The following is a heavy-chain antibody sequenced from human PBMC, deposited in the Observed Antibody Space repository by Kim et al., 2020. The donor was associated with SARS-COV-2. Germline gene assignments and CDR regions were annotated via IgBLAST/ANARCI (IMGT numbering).Heavy chain of an antibody. D-gene: IGHD3-10*01. CDR2: IKSKTDGGTT. CDR3: TTGRGADVDV. V-gene: IGHV3-15*01. J-gene: IGHJ6*02. Sequence: GGSLRLSCVGSAFSFTKAWMSWVRQAPGKGLEWVGRIKSKTDGGTTDYAAPVKGRFMISRDDSKNTLYLEMNSLKIEDTGMYYCTTGRGADVDVWGQGTTVTVSS. CDR1: AFSFTKAW.